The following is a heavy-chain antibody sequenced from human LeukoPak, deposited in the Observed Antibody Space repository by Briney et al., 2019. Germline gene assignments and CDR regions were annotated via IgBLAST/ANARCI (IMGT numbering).Heavy chain of an antibody. D-gene: IGHD5-18*01. CDR1: GFTFTSYA. CDR2: ISSSSRDI. V-gene: IGHV3-21*01. J-gene: IGHJ4*02. CDR3: ARDKGNTAMTEGFDY. Sequence: GGSLRLSCAASGFTFTSYAMNWVRQAPGKGLEWVSSISSSSRDINYADSVKGRFTNSRDNAWNSLYLQMNSLRAEDTAVYYCARDKGNTAMTEGFDYWGQGTLVTVSS.